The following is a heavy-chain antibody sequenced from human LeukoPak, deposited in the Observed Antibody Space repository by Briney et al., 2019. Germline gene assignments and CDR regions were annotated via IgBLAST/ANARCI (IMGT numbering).Heavy chain of an antibody. CDR3: AKYAYNWNAPDGFDM. Sequence: GGSLRLSCAASGFTFSSYSMNWVRQAPGKGLEWVAVISSDGSRKHYGDSVKGRFIISRDNSESTLFLQMNSLRTDDTSVYFCAKYAYNWNAPDGFDMWGQGTMVIVSS. V-gene: IGHV3-30*18. D-gene: IGHD1-1*01. CDR2: ISSDGSRK. CDR1: GFTFSSYS. J-gene: IGHJ3*02.